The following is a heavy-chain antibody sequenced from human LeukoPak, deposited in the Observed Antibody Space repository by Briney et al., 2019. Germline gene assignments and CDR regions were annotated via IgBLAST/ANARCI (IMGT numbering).Heavy chain of an antibody. CDR1: GFTFNSYV. D-gene: IGHD6-19*01. J-gene: IGHJ4*02. Sequence: GGSLRLSCAASGFTFNSYVINWVRRAPGKGLEWVSAISGTGGRTYYADSVKGRFTISRDNSKNTLYLQMNSLRAEDAAVYYCAKDRYSSGWSQDYWGQGTLVTVSS. CDR3: AKDRYSSGWSQDY. CDR2: ISGTGGRT. V-gene: IGHV3-23*01.